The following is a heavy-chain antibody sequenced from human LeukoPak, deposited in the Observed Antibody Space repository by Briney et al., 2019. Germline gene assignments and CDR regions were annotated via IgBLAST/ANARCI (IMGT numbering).Heavy chain of an antibody. Sequence: ASVKVSCKASGGTFSSYAISWVRQAPGQGLEWMGWISAYNGNTNYAQKLQGRVTMTTDTSTSTAYMELRSLRSDDTAVYYCARVNSWVVAAPFDYWGQGTLVTVSS. J-gene: IGHJ4*02. CDR1: GGTFSSYA. CDR3: ARVNSWVVAAPFDY. V-gene: IGHV1-18*01. CDR2: ISAYNGNT. D-gene: IGHD2-15*01.